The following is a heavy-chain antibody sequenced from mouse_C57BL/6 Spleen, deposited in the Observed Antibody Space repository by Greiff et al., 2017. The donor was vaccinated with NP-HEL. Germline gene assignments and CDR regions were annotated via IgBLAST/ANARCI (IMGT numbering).Heavy chain of an antibody. CDR3: ARDDYGNSGFAY. CDR1: GFHIKNTY. D-gene: IGHD2-1*01. CDR2: IDPANGNT. J-gene: IGHJ3*01. V-gene: IGHV14-3*01. Sequence: VQLQQSVAELVRPGASVKLSCTASGFHIKNTYMHWVKQRPEPGLEWIGRIDPANGNTTYAPKFPGTATITADTSSNTAYLQLSSLTSEDTAIYYCARDDYGNSGFAYWGQGTLVTVSA.